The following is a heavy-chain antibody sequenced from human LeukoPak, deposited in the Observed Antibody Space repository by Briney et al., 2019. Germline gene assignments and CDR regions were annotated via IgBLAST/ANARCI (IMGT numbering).Heavy chain of an antibody. V-gene: IGHV3-23*01. CDR1: GFTFSSYA. Sequence: GGSLRLSCAASGFTFSSYAMSWVRQAPGKGLEWVSAISGSGGSTYYADSVKGRFTISRDNSKNTLYLQMNSLRAEDTAVYYCANGYCSSTSCYVGASYYYMDVWSKGTTVTVSS. D-gene: IGHD2-2*01. CDR3: ANGYCSSTSCYVGASYYYMDV. J-gene: IGHJ6*03. CDR2: ISGSGGST.